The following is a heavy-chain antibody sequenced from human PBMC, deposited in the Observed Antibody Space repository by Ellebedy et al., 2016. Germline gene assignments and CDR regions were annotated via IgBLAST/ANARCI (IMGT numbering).Heavy chain of an antibody. V-gene: IGHV4-34*01. Sequence: SETLSLTCAVYGGSFTGYYWSWIRQPPGKGLAWIGEINHSGRANSSPSLKSRVTISVDKSKNQFSLKLTSVTAADTAVYYCARGGGYWGQGTPVTVSS. D-gene: IGHD3-10*01. J-gene: IGHJ4*02. CDR1: GGSFTGYY. CDR2: INHSGRA. CDR3: ARGGGY.